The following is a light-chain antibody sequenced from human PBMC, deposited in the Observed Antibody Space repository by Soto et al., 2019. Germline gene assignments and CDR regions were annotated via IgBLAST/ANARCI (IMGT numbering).Light chain of an antibody. CDR3: QQRSNWPQ. J-gene: IGKJ3*01. V-gene: IGKV3-11*01. CDR2: DAS. Sequence: IGVAQASSPLSFAPGGRGTLLCRGRQECSSYLAWYQQKPGQAPRLLIYDASNRATGIPARFSGSGSGTDFTLTISSLEPEDFAVYYCQQRSNWPQFGPGTKVDIK. CDR1: QECSSY.